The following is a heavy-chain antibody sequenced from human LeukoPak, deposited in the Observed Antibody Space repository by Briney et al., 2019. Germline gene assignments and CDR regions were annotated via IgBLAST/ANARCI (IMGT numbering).Heavy chain of an antibody. V-gene: IGHV1-2*02. J-gene: IGHJ4*02. Sequence: AVTVTFQASGYTYIRYYMHWVGQARAQALEWMGCINPNSGGTNYAQKFQGRVTMTRDTSISTAYMEMSRLRADDTGVYYCARWLNYYDSSGYRYYFDYWGQGTLVTVSS. D-gene: IGHD3-22*01. CDR1: GYTYIRYY. CDR2: INPNSGGT. CDR3: ARWLNYYDSSGYRYYFDY.